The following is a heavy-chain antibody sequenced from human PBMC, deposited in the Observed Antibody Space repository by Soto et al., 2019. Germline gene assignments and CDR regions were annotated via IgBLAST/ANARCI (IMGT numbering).Heavy chain of an antibody. V-gene: IGHV4-61*01. D-gene: IGHD3-9*01. CDR3: ARVDWGYWYLDL. Sequence: QVQLQESGPGLVKPSETLSLTCSVSGGSVSSATYYWSWIRQPPGKGLEWIGWTYYSGSTDYIPSLNGRGTIALDTSQHQLALKRSSVTAADTAIYVCARVDWGYWYLDLWGRGTLVTVSS. CDR1: GGSVSSATYY. J-gene: IGHJ2*01. CDR2: TYYSGST.